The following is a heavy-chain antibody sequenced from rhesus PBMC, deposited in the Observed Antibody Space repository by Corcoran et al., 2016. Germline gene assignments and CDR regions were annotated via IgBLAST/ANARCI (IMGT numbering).Heavy chain of an antibody. CDR2: IYGNSAST. V-gene: IGHV4-73*01. CDR3: AREGIAAAGTGYYGLDS. Sequence: QVQLQQWGEGLVKPSETLSLTCAVYGGSISGHYYWSWIRQPPGKGLDWIGYIYGNSASTNYNPAHKNRVTISKDASKNQFSLKRSCVTAADTAVYYCAREGIAAAGTGYYGLDSWGQGVVVTVSS. D-gene: IGHD6-25*01. J-gene: IGHJ6*01. CDR1: GGSISGHYY.